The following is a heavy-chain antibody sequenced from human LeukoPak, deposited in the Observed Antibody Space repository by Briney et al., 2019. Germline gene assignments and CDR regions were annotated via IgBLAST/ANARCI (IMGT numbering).Heavy chain of an antibody. D-gene: IGHD3-10*01. CDR3: AREGTYGSGDHYHYYMDV. CDR1: GFTFSTYT. V-gene: IGHV3-48*01. J-gene: IGHJ6*03. CDR2: IRSSGTTI. Sequence: GGSLRLSCAASGFTFSTYTMNWVRQAPGKGLEWVSYIRSSGTTIYSADSVKGRFTTSRDNAKNSLYLQMNSLRAEDTAVYYCAREGTYGSGDHYHYYMDVWGRGTTVTVSS.